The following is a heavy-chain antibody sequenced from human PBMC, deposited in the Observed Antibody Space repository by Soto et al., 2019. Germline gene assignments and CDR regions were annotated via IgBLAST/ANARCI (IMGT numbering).Heavy chain of an antibody. CDR2: IKSKTDGGTT. V-gene: IGHV3-15*07. Sequence: GGSLRLSCAACGFTFSNAWMNWVRQAPGKGLEWVGRIKSKTDGGTTDYAAPVKGRFTISRDDSKNTLYLQMNSLRADDTAVYYCAKTREIRGVGPENWGQGTLVTVSS. CDR3: AKTREIRGVGPEN. J-gene: IGHJ4*02. CDR1: GFTFSNAW. D-gene: IGHD3-10*01.